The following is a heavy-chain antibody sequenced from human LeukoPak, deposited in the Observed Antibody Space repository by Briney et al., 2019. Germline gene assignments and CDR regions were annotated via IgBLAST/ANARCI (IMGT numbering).Heavy chain of an antibody. CDR3: VRDRGISFYFDY. Sequence: GGSLRLSCAVSGFPFTTYNMNWVRQAPGKGLEWVSYIDSSSSTIYYADSVKGRFTVSRDNAKNSLDLQMNSLRSEDTAVYYCVRDRGISFYFDYWGQGTLVTVSS. CDR2: IDSSSSTI. V-gene: IGHV3-48*01. J-gene: IGHJ4*02. D-gene: IGHD3-16*02. CDR1: GFPFTTYN.